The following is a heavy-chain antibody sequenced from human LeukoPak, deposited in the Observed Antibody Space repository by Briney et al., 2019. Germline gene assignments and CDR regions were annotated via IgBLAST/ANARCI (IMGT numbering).Heavy chain of an antibody. D-gene: IGHD1-26*01. CDR1: GGSISSYY. CDR2: IYYSGST. CDR3: ARHISGSYYLYYFDY. J-gene: IGHJ4*02. V-gene: IGHV4-59*08. Sequence: SETLSLTCTVSGGSISSYYWSWIRQPPGKGLEWIGYIYYSGSTNYNPSLKSRVTISVDTSKNQFSLKLSSVTAADTAVYYCARHISGSYYLYYFDYWGQGTLVTVSS.